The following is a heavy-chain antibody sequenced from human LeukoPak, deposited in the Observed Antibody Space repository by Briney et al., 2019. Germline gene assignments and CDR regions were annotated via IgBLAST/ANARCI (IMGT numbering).Heavy chain of an antibody. CDR3: ARDFWSGYAFDY. Sequence: ASVKVSCKASGYTFTSYYMHWVRQAPGQGPEWMGIINPSGGSTSYAQKFQGRVTMTRDTSTSTVYMELSSLRSEDTAVYYCARDFWSGYAFDYWGQGTLVTVSS. D-gene: IGHD3-3*01. V-gene: IGHV1-46*01. CDR1: GYTFTSYY. CDR2: INPSGGST. J-gene: IGHJ4*02.